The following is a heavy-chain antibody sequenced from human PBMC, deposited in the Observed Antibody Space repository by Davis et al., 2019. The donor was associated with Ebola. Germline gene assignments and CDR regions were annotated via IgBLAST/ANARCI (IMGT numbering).Heavy chain of an antibody. V-gene: IGHV1-18*01. J-gene: IGHJ4*02. CDR1: GYSFSGFG. Sequence: AASVKVSCKTSGYSFSGFGISWVRQAPGQGLEWMGWISAYNGNTNYAQNVQGRVIMTSDTATTTAYMEVGSLRSDDTAVYYCARAQFPTTSDHWGQGTLVTVSS. CDR3: ARAQFPTTSDH. CDR2: ISAYNGNT. D-gene: IGHD1-1*01.